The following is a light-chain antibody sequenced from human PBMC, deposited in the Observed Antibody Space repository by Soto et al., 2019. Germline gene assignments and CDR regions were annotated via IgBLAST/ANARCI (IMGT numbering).Light chain of an antibody. CDR1: SSDIGGYNY. CDR2: DVI. V-gene: IGLV2-11*01. Sequence: QSALTQPRSVSGSPGQSVTISCTGTSSDIGGYNYVSWYQQHPGKAPKLMIYDVIKRPSGVSDRFSGSKSGNTASLTIYGLQAEDEADYYCCSYAGSYTHVFGTGTKVTVL. J-gene: IGLJ1*01. CDR3: CSYAGSYTHV.